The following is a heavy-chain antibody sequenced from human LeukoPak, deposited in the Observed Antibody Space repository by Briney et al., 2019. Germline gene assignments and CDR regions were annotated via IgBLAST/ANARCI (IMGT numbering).Heavy chain of an antibody. Sequence: GASMKICCTASGYSFTNYLICGVRPPRGKGLEWMGIIYPGDSNTRYRPSFQGQVTISADKSNSTAYLQWSSLKASDTAMYYCARQWEVLRGYDAFDIWGQGTMVTVSS. CDR2: IYPGDSNT. V-gene: IGHV5-51*01. CDR1: GYSFTNYL. D-gene: IGHD1-26*01. J-gene: IGHJ3*02. CDR3: ARQWEVLRGYDAFDI.